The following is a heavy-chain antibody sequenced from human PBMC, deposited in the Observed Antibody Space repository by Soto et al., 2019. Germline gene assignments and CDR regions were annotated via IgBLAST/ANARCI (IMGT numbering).Heavy chain of an antibody. CDR2: IITISGRA. Sequence: QLQLVQSGAEVKKPGSSVKVACKASAGTFSSYVISWVRQAPGQGLECMGWIITISGRANYAPNFQGRVSMIEDETTTPTTMELSSVSSEETAVYYFASAWNDFPHWGQGTLVTVSS. V-gene: IGHV1-69*01. D-gene: IGHD1-1*01. J-gene: IGHJ4*02. CDR1: AGTFSSYV. CDR3: ASAWNDFPH.